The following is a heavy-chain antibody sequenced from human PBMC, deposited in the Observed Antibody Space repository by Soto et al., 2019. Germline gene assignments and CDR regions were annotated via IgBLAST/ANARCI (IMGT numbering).Heavy chain of an antibody. CDR2: IVVGSGNT. CDR1: GFTFTSSA. D-gene: IGHD6-19*01. CDR3: AAGGMERQWLAYDY. J-gene: IGHJ4*02. V-gene: IGHV1-58*02. Sequence: GASVKVSCKASGFTFTSSAMQWVRQARGQRLEWIGWIVVGSGNTNYAQKFQERVTITRDMSTSTAYMELSSLRSEDTAVYYCAAGGMERQWLAYDYWGQGTLVTVSS.